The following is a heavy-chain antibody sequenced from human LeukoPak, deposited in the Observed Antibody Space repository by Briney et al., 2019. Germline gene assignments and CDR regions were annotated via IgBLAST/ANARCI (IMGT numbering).Heavy chain of an antibody. J-gene: IGHJ4*02. CDR1: GYTFSSYD. CDR2: MNPNSGNA. CDR3: ASSEVGATPFDY. V-gene: IGHV1-8*01. D-gene: IGHD1-26*01. Sequence: ASVKVSCKASGYTFSSYDINWVRQAAGQGLEWMGWMNPNSGNAGYAQKFQGRISITRNTSTNTAYMELSGLRSEDTAVYYCASSEVGATPFDYWGQGTLVTVSS.